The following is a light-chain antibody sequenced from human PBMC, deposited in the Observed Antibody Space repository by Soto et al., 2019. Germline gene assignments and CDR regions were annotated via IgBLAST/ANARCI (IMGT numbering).Light chain of an antibody. CDR3: QQYGSSPWT. CDR2: GAS. J-gene: IGKJ1*01. V-gene: IGKV3-20*01. CDR1: QSVSSNY. Sequence: EIVLTQSPGTLSLSPGERGTLSCRASQSVSSNYLAWYQQKPGQAPRLLIYGASSRTTGIPDRFSGSGSGTDFTLTITRLDPEDFAVYYCQQYGSSPWTFGQGTKVEIK.